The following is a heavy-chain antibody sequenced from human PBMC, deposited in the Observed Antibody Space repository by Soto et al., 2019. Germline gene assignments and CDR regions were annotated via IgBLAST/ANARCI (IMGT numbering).Heavy chain of an antibody. CDR3: AKDTVGGYSFWSGYYSDGLDV. V-gene: IGHV3-23*01. CDR2: ISGSADGT. J-gene: IGHJ3*01. Sequence: GGSPRLSCVGSGFTLDSYAISWVRPAPGGRLQWIAAISGSADGTDYAHSVRGRFTISRDNAKKTVHLQMDSLRVEDTAVYFCAKDTVGGYSFWSGYYSDGLDVWGQGTLVTVSS. CDR1: GFTLDSYA. D-gene: IGHD3-3*01.